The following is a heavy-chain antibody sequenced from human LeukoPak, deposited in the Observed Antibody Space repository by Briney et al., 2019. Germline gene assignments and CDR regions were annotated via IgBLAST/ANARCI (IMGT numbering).Heavy chain of an antibody. D-gene: IGHD6-19*01. CDR2: ISYDGSNK. Sequence: PGGSLRLSCAASGFTFSSYAMHWVRQAPGKGLEWVAVISYDGSNKYYADFVKGRFTISRDNSKNTLYLQMNSLRAEDTAVYYCAAKGAYSSGWYYYYYGMDVWGKGTTVTVSS. CDR1: GFTFSSYA. J-gene: IGHJ6*04. CDR3: AAKGAYSSGWYYYYYGMDV. V-gene: IGHV3-30*04.